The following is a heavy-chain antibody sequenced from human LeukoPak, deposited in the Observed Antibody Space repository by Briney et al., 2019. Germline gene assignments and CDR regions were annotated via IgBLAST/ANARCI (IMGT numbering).Heavy chain of an antibody. CDR1: GYIFTAYY. D-gene: IGHD6-19*01. CDR3: ARDVVEYSSGWYPFRYYYYYMDV. J-gene: IGHJ6*03. Sequence: ASVKVSCKTSGYIFTAYYIQWVRQAPGQGLEWMGWINPNSGGTNYAQKFQDRVTMTRDTSISTVYMEVTRLRSDDTAVYYCARDVVEYSSGWYPFRYYYYYMDVWGKGTTVTISS. CDR2: INPNSGGT. V-gene: IGHV1-2*02.